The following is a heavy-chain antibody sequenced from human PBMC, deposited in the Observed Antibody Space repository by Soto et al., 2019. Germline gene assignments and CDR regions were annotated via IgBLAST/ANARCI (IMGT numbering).Heavy chain of an antibody. J-gene: IGHJ6*02. Sequence: ASVKVSCKASGYTFTSYYMHWVRQAPGQGLEWMGIINPSGGSTSYAQKFQGRVTMTRDTSTSTVYMELSSLRSEDTAVYYCATVLEDTYCSGGSCYYYYYGMDVWSQGTTVTVSS. V-gene: IGHV1-46*01. D-gene: IGHD2-15*01. CDR3: ATVLEDTYCSGGSCYYYYYGMDV. CDR2: INPSGGST. CDR1: GYTFTSYY.